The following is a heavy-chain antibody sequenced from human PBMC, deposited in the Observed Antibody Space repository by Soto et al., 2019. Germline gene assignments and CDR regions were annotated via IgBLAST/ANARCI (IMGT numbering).Heavy chain of an antibody. CDR2: IWYDGNNK. Sequence: QVQLVESGGGVVQPGRSLRLSCAASGFTFSSYGMHWVRQAPGKGLEWVAVIWYDGNNKYYADSVKGRFTISRDNSKNTLYLQMNSLRAEDTAVYYCAREAPYYRMDVWGQGTTVTVSS. J-gene: IGHJ6*02. CDR1: GFTFSSYG. CDR3: AREAPYYRMDV. V-gene: IGHV3-33*01.